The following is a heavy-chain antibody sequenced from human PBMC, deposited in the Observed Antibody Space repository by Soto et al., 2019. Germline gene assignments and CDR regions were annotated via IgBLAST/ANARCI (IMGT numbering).Heavy chain of an antibody. V-gene: IGHV1-18*01. CDR3: ARDYVHYDSSEPEYAFDI. CDR2: LRTYDGHT. J-gene: IGHJ3*02. CDR1: GYTFATYA. Sequence: GASVKVSCKASGYTFATYAISWVRQAPGQGLEWMGWLRTYDGHTDYAQNLQGRVTMTTDTSTNTAYMELRSLRSDDTAVYYCARDYVHYDSSEPEYAFDIWG. D-gene: IGHD3-22*01.